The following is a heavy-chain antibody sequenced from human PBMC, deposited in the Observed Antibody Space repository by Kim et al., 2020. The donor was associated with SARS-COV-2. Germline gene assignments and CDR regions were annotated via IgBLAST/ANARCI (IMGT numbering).Heavy chain of an antibody. CDR2: ISYDGSNQ. D-gene: IGHD3-22*01. CDR1: GFTFSSYG. J-gene: IGHJ4*02. V-gene: IGHV3-30*18. CDR3: AKDTYYHDSSGYYIFDY. Sequence: GGSLRLSCAASGFTFSSYGIHWVRQAPGKGLEWVAVISYDGSNQNYADSVKGRFTISRDNSKNTVYLQMNSLRAEDTAMYYCAKDTYYHDSSGYYIFDYWGQGTPVTVSS.